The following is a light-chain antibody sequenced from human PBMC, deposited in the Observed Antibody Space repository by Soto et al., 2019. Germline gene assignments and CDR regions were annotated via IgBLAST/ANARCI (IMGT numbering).Light chain of an antibody. CDR1: SSNIETNT. CDR2: NNN. Sequence: QSVLTQPPSASGTPGQRVTISCSGSSSNIETNTVDWYQHLPGTAPKVLIFNNNQRPSGVPDRFSGSKSGTSASLAISGLQSEDEADYYCALWDDSLSGMVFGGGTKVTVL. CDR3: ALWDDSLSGMV. J-gene: IGLJ2*01. V-gene: IGLV1-44*01.